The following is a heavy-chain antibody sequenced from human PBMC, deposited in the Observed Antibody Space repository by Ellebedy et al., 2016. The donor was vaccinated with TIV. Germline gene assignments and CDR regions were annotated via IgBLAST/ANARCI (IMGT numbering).Heavy chain of an antibody. V-gene: IGHV1-69*06. Sequence: AASVKVSCKASGGTFSSYAISWVRQAPGQGLEWMGGIIPIFGTANYAQKFQGRVAMTEDTSTDTAYMELSSLRSEDTAVYYCARDPERDGYNLIDYWGQGTLVTVSS. CDR1: GGTFSSYA. CDR2: IIPIFGTA. CDR3: ARDPERDGYNLIDY. D-gene: IGHD5-24*01. J-gene: IGHJ4*02.